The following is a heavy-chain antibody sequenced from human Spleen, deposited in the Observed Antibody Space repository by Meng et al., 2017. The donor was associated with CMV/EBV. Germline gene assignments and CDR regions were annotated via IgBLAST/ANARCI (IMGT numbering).Heavy chain of an antibody. V-gene: IGHV3-30-3*01. CDR2: ISYDGTKK. D-gene: IGHD1-26*01. Sequence: GESLKISCAASGFTFTTYSMHWVRQAPGKGLEWVAGISYDGTKKYYADSVKGRFTISRDNSKSTLYVQMNSLRAEDTAVYYCARGGADDSWGQGTLVT. CDR3: ARGGADDS. J-gene: IGHJ4*02. CDR1: GFTFTTYS.